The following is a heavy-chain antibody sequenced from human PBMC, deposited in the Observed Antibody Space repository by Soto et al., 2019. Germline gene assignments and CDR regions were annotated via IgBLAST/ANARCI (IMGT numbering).Heavy chain of an antibody. CDR2: ISSSSYTI. D-gene: IGHD3-10*01. J-gene: IGHJ4*02. Sequence: GGSLRLSCTASGFTLNTYNMNWVRQAPGKGLEWVSYISSSSYTIKYADSVEGRFTVSRDNGKKSLYLQMNSLRDEDTAVYFCAREISLSAGSYFDYWGQGTLVTVSS. CDR1: GFTLNTYN. CDR3: AREISLSAGSYFDY. V-gene: IGHV3-48*02.